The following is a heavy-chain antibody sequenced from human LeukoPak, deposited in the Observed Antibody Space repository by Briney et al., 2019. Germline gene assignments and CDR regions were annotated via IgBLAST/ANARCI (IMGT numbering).Heavy chain of an antibody. CDR2: ISYIGST. D-gene: IGHD4-17*01. CDR3: ARDLVTVTKGFDI. Sequence: SETLSLTCAVSADSFSSHYWTWIRQPPGKGLEWIGYISYIGSTNYNPSLKSRVTISIDTSKNQFSPKLSSVTAADTAVYYCARDLVTVTKGFDIWGQGTMVSVSS. CDR1: ADSFSSHY. J-gene: IGHJ3*02. V-gene: IGHV4-59*11.